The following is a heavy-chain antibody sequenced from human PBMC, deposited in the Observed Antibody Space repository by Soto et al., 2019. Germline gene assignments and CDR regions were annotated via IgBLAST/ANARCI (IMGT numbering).Heavy chain of an antibody. D-gene: IGHD6-13*01. V-gene: IGHV4-31*01. CDR2: SYYSGST. CDR3: ARSYSSSWPDAFDI. J-gene: IGHJ3*02. Sequence: QVQLQESGPGLVKPSQTLSLTCTVSGGSISSGGYYWSWIRQHPGKGLEWIGYSYYSGSTYYNPSRQIQLTISVDTSKNQFSLKLSSVTAADTAVYYCARSYSSSWPDAFDIWGQGTMVTVSS. CDR1: GGSISSGGYY.